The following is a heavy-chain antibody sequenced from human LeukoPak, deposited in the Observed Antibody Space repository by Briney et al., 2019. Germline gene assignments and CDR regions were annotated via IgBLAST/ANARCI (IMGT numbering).Heavy chain of an antibody. J-gene: IGHJ4*02. Sequence: PGGSLRLSCTASGFTFSRFWMSWVRQGPGKGLEWVANIKEDRSETYYVDSVKGRFTISRDNAKNSLYLQVNSLRAEDTAVYYCAKPPYGRDVYNYFDYWGQGTPVTVSS. D-gene: IGHD5-24*01. V-gene: IGHV3-7*05. CDR1: GFTFSRFW. CDR3: AKPPYGRDVYNYFDY. CDR2: IKEDRSET.